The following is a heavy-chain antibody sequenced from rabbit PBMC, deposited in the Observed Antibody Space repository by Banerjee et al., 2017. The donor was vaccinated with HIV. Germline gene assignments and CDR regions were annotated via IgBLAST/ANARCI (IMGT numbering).Heavy chain of an antibody. Sequence: QEHLEESGGDLVQPGGSLKLTCTVSGFDFSSYGVSWVRQAPGKGLEWIGYIDTADGNIYYASWVNGRFTISSHNAQNTLYLQLNSLTAADTASYFCARDLAGVIGWNFNLWGPGTLVTVS. J-gene: IGHJ4*01. CDR1: GFDFSSYG. CDR2: IDTADGNI. V-gene: IGHV1S47*01. CDR3: ARDLAGVIGWNFNL. D-gene: IGHD4-1*01.